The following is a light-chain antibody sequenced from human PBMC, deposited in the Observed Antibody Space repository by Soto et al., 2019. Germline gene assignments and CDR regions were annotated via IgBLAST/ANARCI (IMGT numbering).Light chain of an antibody. CDR3: SSSTSASTLV. Sequence: QSALTQPASVSGSPGQSITISCTGTSTDIGGYNFVSWYQQYPGEVPKLMIYDVNARPSGVSNRFSGSKSGNTASLTISGLPDNDEADYYCSSSTSASTLVFGTGTKLTVL. CDR1: STDIGGYNF. CDR2: DVN. V-gene: IGLV2-14*01. J-gene: IGLJ1*01.